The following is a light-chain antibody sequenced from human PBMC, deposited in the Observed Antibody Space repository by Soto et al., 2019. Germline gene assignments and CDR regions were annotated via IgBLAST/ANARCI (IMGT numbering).Light chain of an antibody. V-gene: IGKV1-39*01. CDR3: QPSYSTPPGT. Sequence: DIQMTQSPSSLSASVGDRVTITCRASQSISNYLNWYQQKPGKAPNLLIYDASSLQSGVPSRFSGSGSGTDFTLTISSLQPEDFATYYCQPSYSTPPGTCGRGTKLEIK. CDR1: QSISNY. J-gene: IGKJ2*01. CDR2: DAS.